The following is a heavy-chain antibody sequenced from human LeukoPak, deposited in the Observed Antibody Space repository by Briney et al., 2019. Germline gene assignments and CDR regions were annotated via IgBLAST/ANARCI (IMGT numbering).Heavy chain of an antibody. CDR1: GFTFTSYA. D-gene: IGHD6-13*01. J-gene: IGHJ4*02. CDR3: AKDHFGYSSSSLDY. V-gene: IGHV3-23*01. CDR2: ISASGGST. Sequence: GGSLRLSCAASGFTFTSYAMSWVRQAPGKRLEWVSAISASGGSTYSADSVKGRFTISRDNSKNTLYLQMNSLRAEDTAVYFCAKDHFGYSSSSLDYWGQGTLVTVSS.